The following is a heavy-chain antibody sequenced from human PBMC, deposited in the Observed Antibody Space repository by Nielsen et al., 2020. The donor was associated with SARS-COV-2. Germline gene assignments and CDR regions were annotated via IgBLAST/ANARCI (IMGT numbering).Heavy chain of an antibody. CDR2: IYYSGST. CDR3: ARAPTIFGVVITSFDY. J-gene: IGHJ4*02. CDR1: GGSISSGGYY. V-gene: IGHV4-31*03. D-gene: IGHD3-3*01. Sequence: SETLSLTCTVSGGSISSGGYYWSWIRQHPGKGLEWIGYIYYSGSTYCNPSLKSRVTISVDTSKNQFSLKLSSVTAADTAVYYCARAPTIFGVVITSFDYWGQGTLVTVSS.